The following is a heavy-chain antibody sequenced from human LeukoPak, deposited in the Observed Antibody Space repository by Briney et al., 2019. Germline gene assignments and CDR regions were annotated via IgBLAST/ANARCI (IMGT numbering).Heavy chain of an antibody. J-gene: IGHJ5*02. CDR1: GFNLRDYW. V-gene: IGHV3-74*01. CDR2: LGTDGTYT. D-gene: IGHD4-11*01. Sequence: GGSLRLSCAASGFNLRDYWMHWVRQAPGKGLVWVSRLGTDGTYTNCADSVRGRFTISRDNAKNTLYLQMDSLRAEDTAFYYCVRDPSNSGNWFDLWGQGTLVTVSS. CDR3: VRDPSNSGNWFDL.